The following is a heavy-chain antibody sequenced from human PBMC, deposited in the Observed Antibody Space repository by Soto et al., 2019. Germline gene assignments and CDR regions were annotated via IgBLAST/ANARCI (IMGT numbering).Heavy chain of an antibody. J-gene: IGHJ6*02. D-gene: IGHD2-15*01. V-gene: IGHV4-39*01. CDR1: GYSVSSSDYY. CDR3: APLTVSLSGPYGIHV. Sequence: TLSLTCSVSGYSVSSSDYYWAWIRQPPGKGLEWIGSMFYSGLTYYNPSLKSRVTLSVDTSKNHFSVRLNSVTAADTAVYYCAPLTVSLSGPYGIHVWGRGTTVTVSS. CDR2: MFYSGLT.